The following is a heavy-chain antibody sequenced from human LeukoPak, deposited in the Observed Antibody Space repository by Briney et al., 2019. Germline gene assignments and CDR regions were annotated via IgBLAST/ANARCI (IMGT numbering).Heavy chain of an antibody. CDR2: ISSIRNYI. J-gene: IGHJ4*02. Sequence: KPGGSLRLSCAASKFTFSDYSMSWVRQAPGKGLEWVSSISSIRNYIYYADSVKGRFTVSRDNAKNSLYLQMNSLRAEDTAVYYCAKTLQRYSSGWYGSVDYWGQGTLVTVSS. V-gene: IGHV3-21*04. CDR1: KFTFSDYS. D-gene: IGHD6-19*01. CDR3: AKTLQRYSSGWYGSVDY.